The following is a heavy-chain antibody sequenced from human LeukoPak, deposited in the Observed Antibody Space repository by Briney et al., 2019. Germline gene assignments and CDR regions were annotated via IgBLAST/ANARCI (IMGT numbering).Heavy chain of an antibody. CDR1: GFTFSNYG. V-gene: IGHV3-23*01. CDR3: AKRSDYGTNGIYFDS. CDR2: FSGRDCNT. Sequence: GGSLRLSCAASGFTFSNYGMSWVRQAPGKGLEWVSAFSGRDCNTYYADSVKGRFTISRDNSKNTLYLQMDSLRDEDTAVYFCAKRSDYGTNGIYFDSWGQGTPVTVSS. J-gene: IGHJ4*02. D-gene: IGHD4/OR15-4a*01.